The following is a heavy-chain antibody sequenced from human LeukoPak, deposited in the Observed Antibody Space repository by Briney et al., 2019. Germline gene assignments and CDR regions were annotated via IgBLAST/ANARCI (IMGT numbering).Heavy chain of an antibody. Sequence: PGGSLRLSCAASGFTLSSYAMSWVRQAPGKGLEWVSAISGSGGSTYYADSVKGRFTISRDNSKNTLYLQMNSLRAEDTAVYYCAKGKQWPGGYFDYWGQGTLVTVSS. V-gene: IGHV3-23*01. CDR3: AKGKQWPGGYFDY. D-gene: IGHD6-19*01. CDR2: ISGSGGST. J-gene: IGHJ4*02. CDR1: GFTLSSYA.